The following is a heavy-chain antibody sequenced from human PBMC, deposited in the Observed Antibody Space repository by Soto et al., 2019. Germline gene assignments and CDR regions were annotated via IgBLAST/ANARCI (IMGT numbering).Heavy chain of an antibody. Sequence: LRLSCAASEFTFSNYAMHWVRQAPGKGLQWLAVISYDGNNKYYADSVEGRFTISRDNSKNTVYLQMNSLRLEDTAVYYCARGPSYSDSYFDHWGQGTLVTVSS. CDR3: ARGPSYSDSYFDH. D-gene: IGHD4-17*01. V-gene: IGHV3-30*03. J-gene: IGHJ4*02. CDR1: EFTFSNYA. CDR2: ISYDGNNK.